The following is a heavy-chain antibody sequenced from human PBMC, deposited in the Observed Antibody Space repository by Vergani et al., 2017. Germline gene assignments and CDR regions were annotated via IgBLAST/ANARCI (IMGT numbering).Heavy chain of an antibody. Sequence: QVQLVQSGAEVKKPGSSVKVTCKASGGTFSNYAINWVRQAPGQGLEWMGRIILIFGTANYAQKFQGRVTITADESTSTAYIELSSLRSEDTAVYYCARDAPYGDYGDDYWGQGTLVTVSS. J-gene: IGHJ4*02. CDR3: ARDAPYGDYGDDY. CDR1: GGTFSNYA. V-gene: IGHV1-69*13. CDR2: IILIFGTA. D-gene: IGHD4-17*01.